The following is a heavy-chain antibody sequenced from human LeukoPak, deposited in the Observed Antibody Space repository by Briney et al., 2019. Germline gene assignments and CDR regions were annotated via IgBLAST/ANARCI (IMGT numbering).Heavy chain of an antibody. CDR1: GGTFSSYA. V-gene: IGHV1-69*05. CDR3: ARGPPSDYDCVWGSYSSGAFDI. D-gene: IGHD3-16*01. Sequence: SVKVSRKASGGTFSSYAISWVRQAPGQGLEWMGRIIPIFGTANYAQKFQGRVTITTDESTSTAYMELSSLRSEDTAVYYCARGPPSDYDCVWGSYSSGAFDIWGQGTMVTVSS. J-gene: IGHJ3*02. CDR2: IIPIFGTA.